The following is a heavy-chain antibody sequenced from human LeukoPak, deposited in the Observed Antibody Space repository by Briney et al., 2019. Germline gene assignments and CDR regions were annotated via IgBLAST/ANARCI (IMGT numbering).Heavy chain of an antibody. Sequence: GGSLRLSCAASGFTFSNYNMNWVRQAPGKGLEWVANIKQDGSEKSSVDSVKGRFTISRDNAKNSLYVQMNSLRVEDTAVYYCAREGPGGFDIWGQGTMVTVSS. CDR3: AREGPGGFDI. V-gene: IGHV3-7*01. J-gene: IGHJ3*02. D-gene: IGHD3-10*01. CDR2: IKQDGSEK. CDR1: GFTFSNYN.